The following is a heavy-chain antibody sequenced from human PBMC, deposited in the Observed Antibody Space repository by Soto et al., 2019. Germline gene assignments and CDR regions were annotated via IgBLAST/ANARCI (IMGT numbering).Heavy chain of an antibody. Sequence: GGSLRLSCAASGFTFSSYAMHWVRQAPGKGLEWVAVISYDGSNKYYADSVKGRFTISRDNSKNTLYLQMNSLRAEDTAVYYCARDGYYYDSNYWGQGTLVTVSS. CDR3: ARDGYYYDSNY. J-gene: IGHJ4*02. CDR2: ISYDGSNK. D-gene: IGHD3-22*01. V-gene: IGHV3-30-3*01. CDR1: GFTFSSYA.